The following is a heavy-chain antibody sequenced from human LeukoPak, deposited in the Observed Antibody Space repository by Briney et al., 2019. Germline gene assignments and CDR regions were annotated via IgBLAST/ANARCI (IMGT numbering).Heavy chain of an antibody. V-gene: IGHV3-21*04. CDR1: RFTFSTYS. CDR2: IDSTSTYI. Sequence: PGGSLRLSCAASRFTFSTYSMNWVRQAPGMGLEWVSSIDSTSTYIYYADSVKGRFTISRDNAKNSPYLQMDSLRAEDTAVYYCARDSLVGSTTPVFDYWGQGTLVTVSS. CDR3: ARDSLVGSTTPVFDY. D-gene: IGHD1-26*01. J-gene: IGHJ4*02.